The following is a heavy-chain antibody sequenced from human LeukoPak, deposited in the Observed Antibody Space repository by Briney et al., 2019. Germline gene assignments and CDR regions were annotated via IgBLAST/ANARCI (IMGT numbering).Heavy chain of an antibody. Sequence: ASVKVSCKASGYTFTSYGISWVRQAPGQGLEWMGWISAYNGNTNYAQKLQGRVTMTTDTSTSTAYMELRSLRSDDTAVYYCARDMGHYDILTGTGDYFDYWGQGTLVTVSS. CDR1: GYTFTSYG. V-gene: IGHV1-18*01. CDR2: ISAYNGNT. D-gene: IGHD3-9*01. CDR3: ARDMGHYDILTGTGDYFDY. J-gene: IGHJ4*02.